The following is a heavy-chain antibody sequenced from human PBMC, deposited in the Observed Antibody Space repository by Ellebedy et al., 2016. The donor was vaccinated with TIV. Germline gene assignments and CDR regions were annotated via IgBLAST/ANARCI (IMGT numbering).Heavy chain of an antibody. D-gene: IGHD5-18*01. J-gene: IGHJ4*02. CDR3: GRVQFGYSYGFLVDS. CDR2: INSDGSST. Sequence: GESLKISCAASGFTFSSYWMHWVRQAPGKGLVWVSRINSDGSSTSYAASVKGRFTISRDNAKNTLYLQMNSLRAEDTAVYYCGRVQFGYSYGFLVDSWGQGTLVTVSS. CDR1: GFTFSSYW. V-gene: IGHV3-74*01.